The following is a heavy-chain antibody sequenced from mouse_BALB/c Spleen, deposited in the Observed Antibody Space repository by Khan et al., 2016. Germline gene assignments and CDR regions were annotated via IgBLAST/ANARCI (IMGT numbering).Heavy chain of an antibody. CDR1: GYSITSGYY. CDR2: LSYDGSN. Sequence: EVQLQESGPGLVKPSQSLSLTCSVSGYSITSGYYWNWIRQFPGNKLEWMGYLSYDGSNNYNPSLKNRISITRDTSKNQFFLKLNSVTTEDTATYYSARSMITYYYAMDYWGQGTSVTVSS. J-gene: IGHJ4*01. V-gene: IGHV3-6*02. D-gene: IGHD2-4*01. CDR3: ARSMITYYYAMDY.